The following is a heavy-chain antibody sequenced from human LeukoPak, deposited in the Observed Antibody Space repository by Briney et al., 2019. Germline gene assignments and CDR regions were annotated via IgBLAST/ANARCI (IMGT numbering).Heavy chain of an antibody. CDR1: GVTFSSYA. D-gene: IGHD3-22*01. CDR2: ISYDGSNK. CDR3: ARAQSYDSSGYYGYYYYGMDV. V-gene: IGHV3-30-3*01. Sequence: GGSLRLSCAASGVTFSSYAMHWVRQAPGTGLEWVAVISYDGSNKYYADSVKGRFTISRHNSKNTLYLQMNSLRAEDTPVYYCARAQSYDSSGYYGYYYYGMDVWGQGTTVTVSS. J-gene: IGHJ6*02.